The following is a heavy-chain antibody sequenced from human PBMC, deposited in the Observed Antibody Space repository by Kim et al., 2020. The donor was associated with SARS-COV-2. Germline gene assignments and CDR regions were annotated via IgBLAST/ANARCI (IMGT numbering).Heavy chain of an antibody. CDR3: AKANKARYGSGSYFDY. V-gene: IGHV3-30*18. D-gene: IGHD3-10*01. Sequence: GGSLRLSCAASGFTFSSYGMHWVRQAPGKGLEWVAVISYDGSNKYYADSVKGRFTISRDNSKNTLYLQMNSLRAEDTAVYYCAKANKARYGSGSYFDYWGQGTLVTVSS. J-gene: IGHJ4*02. CDR2: ISYDGSNK. CDR1: GFTFSSYG.